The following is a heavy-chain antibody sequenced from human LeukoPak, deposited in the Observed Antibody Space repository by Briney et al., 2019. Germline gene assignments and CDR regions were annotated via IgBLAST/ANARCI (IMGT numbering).Heavy chain of an antibody. J-gene: IGHJ4*02. CDR2: ISGSGGST. Sequence: GGSLRLSCAASGFTFSSYAMSWVRQAPGKGLEWVSAISGSGGSTYYADSVKGRFTISRDNAKNSLYLQMNSLRAEDTALYYCAKAHSYGYYFDYWGQGTLVTVSS. V-gene: IGHV3-23*01. D-gene: IGHD5-18*01. CDR3: AKAHSYGYYFDY. CDR1: GFTFSSYA.